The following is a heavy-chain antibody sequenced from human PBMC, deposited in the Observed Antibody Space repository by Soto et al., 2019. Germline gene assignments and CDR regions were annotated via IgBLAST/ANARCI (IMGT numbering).Heavy chain of an antibody. CDR2: ISGSGGST. J-gene: IGHJ6*02. CDR3: AKDLYESLLEPLDYYYGMDV. Sequence: RLSCAASGFTFSSYAMSWVRQAPGKGLEWVSAISGSGGSTYYADSVKGRFTISRDNSKNTPYLQMNSLRAEDTAVYYCAKDLYESLLEPLDYYYGMDVWGQGTTVTVSS. V-gene: IGHV3-23*01. CDR1: GFTFSSYA. D-gene: IGHD1-1*01.